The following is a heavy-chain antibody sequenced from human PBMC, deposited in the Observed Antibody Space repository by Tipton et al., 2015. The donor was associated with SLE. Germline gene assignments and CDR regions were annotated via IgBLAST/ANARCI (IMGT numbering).Heavy chain of an antibody. CDR2: INAGNGNT. J-gene: IGHJ4*02. Sequence: QLVQSGAEVKKPGASVKVSCKASGYTFTSYAMHWVRQAPGQRLEWMGWINAGNGNTKYSQKFQGRVTITRDTSASTAYMELSSLRSEDTAVYYCATLLIAAAGKGGYFDYWGQGTLVTVSS. CDR3: ATLLIAAAGKGGYFDY. V-gene: IGHV1-3*01. CDR1: GYTFTSYA. D-gene: IGHD6-13*01.